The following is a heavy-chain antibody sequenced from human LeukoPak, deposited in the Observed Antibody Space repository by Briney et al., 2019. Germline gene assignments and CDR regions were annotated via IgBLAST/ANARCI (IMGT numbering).Heavy chain of an antibody. V-gene: IGHV3-21*01. D-gene: IGHD5-18*01. CDR1: GFTFSSYS. J-gene: IGHJ4*02. CDR2: ISSSSSYI. CDR3: ASMYVDTAMVFDY. Sequence: GGSLRLSCAASGFTFSSYSMDWVRQAPGKGLEWVSSISSSSSYIYYADSVKGRFTISRDNAKNSLYLQMNSLRAEDTAVHYCASMYVDTAMVFDYWGQGTLVTVSS.